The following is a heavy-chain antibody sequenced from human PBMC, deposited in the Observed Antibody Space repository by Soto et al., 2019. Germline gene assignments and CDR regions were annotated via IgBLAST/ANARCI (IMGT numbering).Heavy chain of an antibody. CDR3: ARLGADGNFDY. Sequence: GESLKISCKGSGYSFTSYWIVWVRQMPGKGLEWMGIIFPGDSETTYSPSFQGQVTISADKSISTAYLQWSSLKASDTAMYYCARLGADGNFDYWGQGTLVTVSS. D-gene: IGHD3-16*01. J-gene: IGHJ4*02. CDR1: GYSFTSYW. V-gene: IGHV5-51*01. CDR2: IFPGDSET.